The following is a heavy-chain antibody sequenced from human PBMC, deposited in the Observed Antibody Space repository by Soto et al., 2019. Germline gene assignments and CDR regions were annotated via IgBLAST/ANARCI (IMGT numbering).Heavy chain of an antibody. CDR2: ISPDGSTT. D-gene: IGHD6-19*01. V-gene: IGHV3-74*01. CDR3: TRSNRGWYY. CDR1: GVTLSSYW. J-gene: IGHJ4*02. Sequence: GGSLRLSCAASGVTLSSYWMHWVRQAPGKGLVWVSRISPDGSTTNYADSVKGRFTISRENAKNALYLQMNSLTVEDTAVYYCTRSNRGWYYWGQGTLVTVSS.